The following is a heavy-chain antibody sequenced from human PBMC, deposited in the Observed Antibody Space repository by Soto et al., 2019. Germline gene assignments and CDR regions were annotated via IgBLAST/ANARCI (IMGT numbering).Heavy chain of an antibody. D-gene: IGHD3-22*01. CDR1: GFTFSDYY. CDR2: ISSSGSTI. Sequence: GGSLRLSCAASGFTFSDYYMSWIRQAPGKGLEWVSYISSSGSTIYYADSVKGRFTISRDNAKNSLYLQMNSLRAEDTAVYYCACLRWLSPNSQHFDYWGQGTLVTVSS. CDR3: ACLRWLSPNSQHFDY. V-gene: IGHV3-11*01. J-gene: IGHJ4*02.